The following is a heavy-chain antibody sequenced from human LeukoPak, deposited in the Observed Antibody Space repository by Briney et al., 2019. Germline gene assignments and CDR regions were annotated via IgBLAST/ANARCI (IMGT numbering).Heavy chain of an antibody. Sequence: SETLSLTCTVSGGSISSRSYYWGWIRQPPGKGLQWFGSIYYSGSTYHNPSLKSRVTISVDTSTNQFSLKLSSVTAADTAVYYCARIIVVVPAAGGAFDIWGQGTMVTVSS. CDR3: ARIIVVVPAAGGAFDI. J-gene: IGHJ3*02. CDR2: IYYSGST. D-gene: IGHD2-2*01. CDR1: GGSISSRSYY. V-gene: IGHV4-39*07.